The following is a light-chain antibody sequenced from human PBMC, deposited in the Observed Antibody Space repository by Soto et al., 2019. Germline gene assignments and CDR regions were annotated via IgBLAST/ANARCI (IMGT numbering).Light chain of an antibody. CDR2: DAS. V-gene: IGKV3D-15*01. CDR3: QQYNNWPPIT. Sequence: EIVLTQSPATLSLSPGERAALSCKASQSVHNFLAWYQQKPGQAPRLLIYDASTRATGIPAKFSGSGSGTEFILTISSLQSEDFGVYYGQQYNNWPPITFGQGTRLE. J-gene: IGKJ5*01. CDR1: QSVHNF.